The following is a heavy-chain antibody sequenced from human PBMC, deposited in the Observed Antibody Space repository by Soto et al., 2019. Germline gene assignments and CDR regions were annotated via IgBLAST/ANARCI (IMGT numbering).Heavy chain of an antibody. Sequence: ASVKVSCKASGGTFSSYAISWVRQAPGQGLEWMGGIIPIFGTANYAQKFQGRVTITADESTSTAYMELSSLRSEDTAVYYCASRSSGGWGGGDYYYGRDVGGKGTRVTVSS. J-gene: IGHJ6*04. D-gene: IGHD6-25*01. CDR2: IIPIFGTA. CDR3: ASRSSGGWGGGDYYYGRDV. V-gene: IGHV1-69*13. CDR1: GGTFSSYA.